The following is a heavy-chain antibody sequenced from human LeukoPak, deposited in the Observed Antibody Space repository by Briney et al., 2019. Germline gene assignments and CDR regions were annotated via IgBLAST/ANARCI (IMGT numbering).Heavy chain of an antibody. CDR1: GYTFTSYY. D-gene: IGHD1-26*01. Sequence: GASVKVSCKASGYTFTSYYMHWVRQAPGQGLEWMGWINTNTGNPTYAQGFTGRFVFSLDTSVSTAYLQISSLKAEDTAVYYCARDTTGYSGSYLENNFDYWGQGTLVTVSS. V-gene: IGHV7-4-1*02. J-gene: IGHJ4*02. CDR2: INTNTGNP. CDR3: ARDTTGYSGSYLENNFDY.